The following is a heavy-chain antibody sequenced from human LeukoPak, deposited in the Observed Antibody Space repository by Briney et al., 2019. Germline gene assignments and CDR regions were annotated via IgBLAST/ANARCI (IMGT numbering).Heavy chain of an antibody. J-gene: IGHJ5*02. CDR1: GGSINNYY. D-gene: IGHD6-19*01. CDR3: ARDRAAEGSGSLLNWFDP. CDR2: IFPSGST. V-gene: IGHV4-4*07. Sequence: SETLSLTCTVSGGSINNYYWSWIRQPAGKGLEWIGRIFPSGSTNYNPSLKSRVTMSVDPSKNQFFLRLSSVTAADTAVYYCARDRAAEGSGSLLNWFDPWGQGTLVTVSS.